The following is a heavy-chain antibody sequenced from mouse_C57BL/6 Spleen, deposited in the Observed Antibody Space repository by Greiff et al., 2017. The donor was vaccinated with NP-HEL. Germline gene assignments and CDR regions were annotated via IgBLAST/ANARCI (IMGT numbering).Heavy chain of an antibody. D-gene: IGHD2-12*01. J-gene: IGHJ2*01. Sequence: QVQLQQSGAELVRPGASVTLSCKASGYTFTDYEMHWVKQTPVHGLEWIGAIDPETGGTAYNQKFKGKAILTADKSSSTAYIELRSLTSEDSAVYYCTHYSLYYFDYWGQGTTLTVSS. V-gene: IGHV1-15*01. CDR1: GYTFTDYE. CDR2: IDPETGGT. CDR3: THYSLYYFDY.